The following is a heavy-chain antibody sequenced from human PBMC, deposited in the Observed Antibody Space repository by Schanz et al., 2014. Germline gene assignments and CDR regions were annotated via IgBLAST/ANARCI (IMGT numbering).Heavy chain of an antibody. Sequence: EVQLVESGGGVVRPGGSLRLSCAASGFGFDDYAMSWVRQAPGKGLEWVSGINWNGGSTGYADSVKGRFTISRDNANNSLYLQMNNLRGEDTAVYYCARDSGSSSWYPSEYWGQGTLVTVSS. CDR2: INWNGGST. CDR3: ARDSGSSSWYPSEY. D-gene: IGHD6-13*01. CDR1: GFGFDDYA. V-gene: IGHV3-20*04. J-gene: IGHJ4*02.